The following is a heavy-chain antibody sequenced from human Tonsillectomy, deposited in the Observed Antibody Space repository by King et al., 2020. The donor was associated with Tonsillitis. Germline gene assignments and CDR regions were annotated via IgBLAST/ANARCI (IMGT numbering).Heavy chain of an antibody. V-gene: IGHV3-30-3*01. CDR1: GFTFSSYA. CDR3: ARDPSGGTWYLGLEY. CDR2: ISYDGSNK. D-gene: IGHD6-13*01. Sequence: VQLVESGEGVVQPGRSLRLSCAASGFTFSSYAMHWVRQAPGKGLEWVTVISYDGSNKYYADSGKGRFTISRDNSKNTLYLQMNSLRAEDTAVYYCARDPSGGTWYLGLEYWGQGTLVTVSS. J-gene: IGHJ4*02.